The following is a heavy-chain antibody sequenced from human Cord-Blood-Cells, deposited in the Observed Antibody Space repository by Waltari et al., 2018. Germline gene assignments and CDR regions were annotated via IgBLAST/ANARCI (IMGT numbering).Heavy chain of an antibody. J-gene: IGHJ5*02. CDR2: IYYSGST. V-gene: IGHV4-59*11. CDR1: GGSISSHY. CDR3: ARGGWYYDFWSGANWFDP. D-gene: IGHD3-3*01. Sequence: QVQLQESGPGLVKPSETLSLTCTVSGGSISSHYWSWIRQPPGKGLEWIGYIYYSGSTNYNPTLKSRVTISVETSKNQFSLKLSSVTAADTAVYYCARGGWYYDFWSGANWFDPWGQGTLVTVSS.